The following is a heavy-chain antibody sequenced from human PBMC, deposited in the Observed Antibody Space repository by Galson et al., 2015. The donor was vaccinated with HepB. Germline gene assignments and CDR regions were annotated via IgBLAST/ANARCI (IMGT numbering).Heavy chain of an antibody. CDR3: ARDRHPSYQLPSFDI. CDR1: SSSISRGVSY. D-gene: IGHD2-2*01. V-gene: IGHV4-30-4*01. CDR2: IYYSGST. Sequence: TLSLTCTVSSSSISRGVSYWSWVRGPPGKGLEWIGHIYYSGSTYYNPSLKSRVTVSVDTSKNQFSLKLSSVTAADTAVYYCARDRHPSYQLPSFDIWGQGTMVTVSS. J-gene: IGHJ3*02.